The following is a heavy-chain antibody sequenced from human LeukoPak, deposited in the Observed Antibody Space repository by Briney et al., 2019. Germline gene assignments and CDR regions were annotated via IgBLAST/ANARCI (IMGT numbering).Heavy chain of an antibody. CDR1: GYSISSGYY. V-gene: IGHV4-38-2*01. J-gene: IGHJ4*02. CDR3: ARGRYYYDSSGYYHFDY. Sequence: SETLSLTCAVSGYSISSGYYWGWIRQPPGKGLEWIGSIYHSGSTYYNPSLKSRVTISVDTSKNQFSLKLSSVTAADTAVYYCARGRYYYDSSGYYHFDYWGQGTLVTVSS. D-gene: IGHD3-22*01. CDR2: IYHSGST.